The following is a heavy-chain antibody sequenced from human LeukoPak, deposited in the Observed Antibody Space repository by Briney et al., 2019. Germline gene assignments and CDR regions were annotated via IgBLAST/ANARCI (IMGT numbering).Heavy chain of an antibody. Sequence: GGSLRLSCAASGFTFSSYEMNWVRQAPGKGLEWVSYISSSGSTIYYADSVKGRFTISRDNAKNSLYLQMNSLRAEDTAVYYCAREGAVGGHFDYRGQGTLVTVSS. CDR2: ISSSGSTI. J-gene: IGHJ4*02. CDR3: AREGAVGGHFDY. CDR1: GFTFSSYE. V-gene: IGHV3-48*03. D-gene: IGHD1-26*01.